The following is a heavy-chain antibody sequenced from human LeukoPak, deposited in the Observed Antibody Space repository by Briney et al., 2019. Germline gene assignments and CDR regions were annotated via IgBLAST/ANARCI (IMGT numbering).Heavy chain of an antibody. CDR2: IYYSGST. CDR1: GGSISSSSYY. J-gene: IGHJ6*02. Sequence: SETLSLTCTVSGGSISSSSYYWGWIRQPPGKGLEWIGSIYYSGSTYYNPSLKSRVTISVDTSKNQFSLKLSSVTAADTAVYYCAREGGDGMDVWGQGTTVTVSS. CDR3: AREGGDGMDV. D-gene: IGHD1-26*01. V-gene: IGHV4-39*07.